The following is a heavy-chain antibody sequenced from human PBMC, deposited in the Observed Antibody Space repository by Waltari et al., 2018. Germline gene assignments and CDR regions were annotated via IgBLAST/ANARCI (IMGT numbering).Heavy chain of an antibody. Sequence: QVQLQESGPGLVEPSETLSLTCTVPGDSIKHYYWSLIRQSPGKGLEWIGNIHYSGTTNYNPSLKSRLSISIDTSRNQFSLKMNSVIAADTAVYYCARDGMTSGHFDSWGQGTLVTVST. CDR2: IHYSGTT. J-gene: IGHJ4*02. D-gene: IGHD3-10*01. V-gene: IGHV4-59*01. CDR3: ARDGMTSGHFDS. CDR1: GDSIKHYY.